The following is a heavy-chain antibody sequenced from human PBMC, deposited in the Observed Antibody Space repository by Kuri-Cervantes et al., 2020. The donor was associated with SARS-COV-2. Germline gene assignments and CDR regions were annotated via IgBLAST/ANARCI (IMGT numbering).Heavy chain of an antibody. CDR3: ARLSFLWFGARYYFDY. V-gene: IGHV4-39*01. D-gene: IGHD3-10*01. CDR2: IYYSGST. Sequence: SETLSLTCTVSGGSISSSSYYWGWIRQPPGKGLEWIGSIYYSGSTYYNPSLKSRVTISVDTSKNQFSLKLSCVTAADTAVYYCARLSFLWFGARYYFDYWGQGTLVTVSS. CDR1: GGSISSSSYY. J-gene: IGHJ4*02.